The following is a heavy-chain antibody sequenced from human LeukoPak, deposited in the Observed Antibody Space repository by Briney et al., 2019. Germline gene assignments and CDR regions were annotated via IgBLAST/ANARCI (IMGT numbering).Heavy chain of an antibody. CDR2: MNPNSGNT. CDR3: ARVGYDFWSGYHDAFDI. D-gene: IGHD3-3*01. Sequence: ASVKVSCKASGYTFTSYDINWVRQATGQGLEWMGWMNPNSGNTGYAQKFQGRVTITRNTSISTAYMELSSLRSEDTAVYYCARVGYDFWSGYHDAFDIWGQGTMVTVSS. CDR1: GYTFTSYD. J-gene: IGHJ3*02. V-gene: IGHV1-8*03.